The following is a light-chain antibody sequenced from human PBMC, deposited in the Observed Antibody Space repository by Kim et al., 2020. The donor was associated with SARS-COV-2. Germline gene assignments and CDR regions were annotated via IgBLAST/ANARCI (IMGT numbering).Light chain of an antibody. CDR1: QDITTTY. Sequence: EIVLTQSPGTLSLSSGERATLSCRASQDITTTYLAWYQQKPGQTPRLLIYGASTRATGIPDRFSGSGSGTDFTLTISRLEPEDIAVYYCQHRETFGQGTKVDIK. V-gene: IGKV3-20*01. CDR2: GAS. J-gene: IGKJ1*01. CDR3: QHRET.